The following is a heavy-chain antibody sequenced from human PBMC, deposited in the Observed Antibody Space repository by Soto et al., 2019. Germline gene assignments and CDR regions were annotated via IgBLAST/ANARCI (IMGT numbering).Heavy chain of an antibody. D-gene: IGHD6-19*01. J-gene: IGHJ4*02. CDR1: GFTFSSYG. Sequence: QVQLVESGGGVVQPGRSLRLSCAASGFTFSSYGMHWVRQAPGKGLEWVAVISYDGSNKYYADSVKGRFTISRDNSKNTLYLQMNSLRAEDTAVYYCAKTGYSSGWYFDYWGRGTLVTVSS. CDR2: ISYDGSNK. CDR3: AKTGYSSGWYFDY. V-gene: IGHV3-30*18.